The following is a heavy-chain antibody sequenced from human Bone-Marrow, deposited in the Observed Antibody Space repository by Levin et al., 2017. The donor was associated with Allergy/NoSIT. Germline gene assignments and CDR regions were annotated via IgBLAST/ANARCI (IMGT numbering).Heavy chain of an antibody. Sequence: QPGGSLRLSCAASEFTFSSYAMSWVRQAPGKGLEWVSVIGGDGGTTFYADSVKGRFTISRDNSRNTLYLEMNSLRADDTAVYYCAKEKASSNECFQHWGQGTLVTVSS. CDR3: AKEKASSNECFQH. CDR1: EFTFSSYA. J-gene: IGHJ1*01. D-gene: IGHD2-2*01. CDR2: IGGDGGTT. V-gene: IGHV3-23*01.